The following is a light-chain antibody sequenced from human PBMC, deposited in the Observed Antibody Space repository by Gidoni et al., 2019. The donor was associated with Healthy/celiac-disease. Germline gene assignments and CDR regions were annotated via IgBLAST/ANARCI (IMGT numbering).Light chain of an antibody. CDR3: QKYNSPPLT. Sequence: DIQMTQSPSSLSASVGDRVTITCRASQGISNYLAWYQQKPGKVPKLLIYDASKLESGVPSRFSGSGSGTDFTFTISSLQPEDVATYYCQKYNSPPLTFGGGTKVEIK. CDR1: QGISNY. J-gene: IGKJ4*01. V-gene: IGKV1-27*01. CDR2: DAS.